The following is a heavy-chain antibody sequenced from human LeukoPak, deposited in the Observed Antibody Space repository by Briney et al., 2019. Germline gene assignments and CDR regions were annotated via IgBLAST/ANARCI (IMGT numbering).Heavy chain of an antibody. V-gene: IGHV3-23*01. D-gene: IGHD3-22*01. CDR3: AKGSSGYYFALLV. CDR1: GFTFSSYA. J-gene: IGHJ4*02. Sequence: GGSLRLSCAASGFTFSSYAMSWVRQAPGKGLEWVSAISGSGGYTYYADSVKGRFTISRDNSKNTLYLHMDSLRAEDTALYYCAKGSSGYYFALLVWGQGTPVTVSS. CDR2: ISGSGGYT.